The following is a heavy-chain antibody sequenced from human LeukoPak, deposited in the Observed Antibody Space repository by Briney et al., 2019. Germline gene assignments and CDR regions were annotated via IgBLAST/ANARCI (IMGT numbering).Heavy chain of an antibody. J-gene: IGHJ2*01. CDR3: ARLRGYSGNDPYWYFDL. CDR1: RDSIGSYY. V-gene: IGHV4-59*08. CDR2: IYYSGST. D-gene: IGHD5-12*01. Sequence: SETLSLTCTVSRDSIGSYYWNWIRQPPGKGLEWIGNIYYSGSTNYNPSLKRRVTISVDTSKNQFSLKLSSVTAADTAVYYCARLRGYSGNDPYWYFDLWGRGTLVTVSS.